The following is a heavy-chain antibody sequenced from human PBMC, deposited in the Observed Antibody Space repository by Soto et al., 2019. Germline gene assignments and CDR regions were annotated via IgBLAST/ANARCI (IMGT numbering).Heavy chain of an antibody. D-gene: IGHD4-17*01. CDR3: ARDFVDTTLDYYFDS. Sequence: QVQLQESGPGLVKPSQTLSLTCTVSGVSLTNGDSYWSWIRQSPGKGLEWIGYIYRTGSTQCHPSLRSRVTMSLDTSKGQFSLRLPSLTVADTAVYYCARDFVDTTLDYYFDSWGQGILVTVSS. CDR2: IYRTGST. J-gene: IGHJ4*02. CDR1: GVSLTNGDSY. V-gene: IGHV4-30-4*01.